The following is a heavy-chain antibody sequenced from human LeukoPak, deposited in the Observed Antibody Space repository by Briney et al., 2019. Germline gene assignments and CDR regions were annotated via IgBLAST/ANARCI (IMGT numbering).Heavy chain of an antibody. Sequence: SETLSLTCAVYGGSFSGYYWSWIRQPPGKGLEWIGEINHSGSTNYNPSLKSRVTISVDTSKNQFSLKLSSVTAADTAVYYCARVLINYYDSSGQDKHFTTVSLYRTHYMDVWGKGTTVTVSS. CDR3: ARVLINYYDSSGQDKHFTTVSLYRTHYMDV. CDR1: GGSFSGYY. CDR2: INHSGST. D-gene: IGHD3-22*01. J-gene: IGHJ6*03. V-gene: IGHV4-34*01.